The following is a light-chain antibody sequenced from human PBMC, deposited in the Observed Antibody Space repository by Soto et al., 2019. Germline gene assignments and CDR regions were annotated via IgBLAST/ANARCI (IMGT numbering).Light chain of an antibody. Sequence: EIVLTQSPATLSLSPGERATLSCRASQSVSSYLAWYQQKPGQAPRLLIYDASNRATGIPARFSGSGSGTDFTLTISRLEPEDFAVYYCQQRRNWPVTFGQGTKLEIK. V-gene: IGKV3-11*01. CDR2: DAS. CDR3: QQRRNWPVT. J-gene: IGKJ2*01. CDR1: QSVSSY.